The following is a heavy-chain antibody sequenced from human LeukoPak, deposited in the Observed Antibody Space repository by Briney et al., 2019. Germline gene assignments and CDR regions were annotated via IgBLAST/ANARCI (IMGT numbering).Heavy chain of an antibody. V-gene: IGHV3-21*01. CDR3: ARELRMELTTVTSCDY. J-gene: IGHJ4*02. CDR2: ISSSSSYI. D-gene: IGHD4-17*01. Sequence: GGSLRLSCAASGFTFSSYSMNWVRQAPGKGLEWVSSISSSSSYIYYADSVKGRFTISRDNAKNSLYLQMNSLRAEDTAVYYCARELRMELTTVTSCDYWGQGTLVTVSS. CDR1: GFTFSSYS.